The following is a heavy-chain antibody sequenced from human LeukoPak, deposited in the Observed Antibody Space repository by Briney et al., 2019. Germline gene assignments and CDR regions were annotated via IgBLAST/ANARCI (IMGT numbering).Heavy chain of an antibody. CDR1: GFTFSNAW. J-gene: IGHJ3*02. CDR2: IKSKTDGGTT. D-gene: IGHD2-21*02. V-gene: IGHV3-15*01. CDR3: AKTPGWRLNDAFYI. Sequence: GGSLSLSCAASGFTFSNAWMSWVRQAPGKGLEWVGRIKSKTDGGTTDYAAPVKGRFTISRDDSKNTLYLQMNSLRAEDTAVYYCAKTPGWRLNDAFYIWGQGTMVTVSS.